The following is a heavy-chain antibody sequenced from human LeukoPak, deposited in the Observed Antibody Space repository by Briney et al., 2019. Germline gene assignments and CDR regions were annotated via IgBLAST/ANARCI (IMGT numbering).Heavy chain of an antibody. V-gene: IGHV4-30-2*03. D-gene: IGHD2-21*02. J-gene: IGHJ5*02. CDR1: GGSISSGGYY. CDR3: ARHTLVTSISTFNWFDP. CDR2: LVYGGRT. Sequence: SQTLSLTCTVSGGSISSGGYYWSWIRQHPGKGLEWIGSLVYGGRTFYSPSLRRRVTMSVDTSKNQFSLRLNSVTAADTAIYYCARHTLVTSISTFNWFDPWGQGTLVTVSS.